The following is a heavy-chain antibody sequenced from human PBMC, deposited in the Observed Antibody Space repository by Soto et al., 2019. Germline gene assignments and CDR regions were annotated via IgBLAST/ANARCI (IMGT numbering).Heavy chain of an antibody. J-gene: IGHJ6*02. CDR1: GFTFTSSA. Sequence: SVKVSCKASGFTFTSSAVQWVRQARGQRLEWIGWIVVGSGNTNYAQKFQERVTITRDMSTSTAYMELSSLRSEDTAVYYCAATTYCSSTSCHHPVDYYYRMDVWGQGTTVTVSS. V-gene: IGHV1-58*01. D-gene: IGHD2-2*01. CDR2: IVVGSGNT. CDR3: AATTYCSSTSCHHPVDYYYRMDV.